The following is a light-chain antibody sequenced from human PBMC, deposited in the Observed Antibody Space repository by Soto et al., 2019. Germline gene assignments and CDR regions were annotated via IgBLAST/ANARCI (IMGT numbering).Light chain of an antibody. V-gene: IGKV3-20*01. CDR2: GAS. Sequence: EIVLTHSPGTLSLSPCERATLSCRASQSVSSKLAWYRQRPGQAPRLLIYGASSRATGIPDRFSGSGSGTDFTLTISRLEPEDFAVYYCQQYGSSPRTFGQGTKVDIK. J-gene: IGKJ1*01. CDR1: QSVSSK. CDR3: QQYGSSPRT.